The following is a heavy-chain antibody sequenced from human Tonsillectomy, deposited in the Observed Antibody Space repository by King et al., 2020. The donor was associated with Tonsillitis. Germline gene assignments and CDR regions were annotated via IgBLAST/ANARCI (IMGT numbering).Heavy chain of an antibody. CDR1: GFTFSGSA. CDR3: TRASSSSSSFDY. CDR2: IRSKANSYAT. D-gene: IGHD6-6*01. V-gene: IGHV3-73*01. Sequence: VQLVESGGGLVQPGGSLKLSCAASGFTFSGSAMHWVRQASGKGLEWGGRIRSKANSYATAYAASVKGRFTISRDDSKNTASLQMNSLKTEDTAVYYCTRASSSSSSFDYWGQGTLVTVSS. J-gene: IGHJ4*02.